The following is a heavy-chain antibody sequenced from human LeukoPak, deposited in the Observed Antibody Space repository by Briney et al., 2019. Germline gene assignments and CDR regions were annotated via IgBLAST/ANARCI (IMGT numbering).Heavy chain of an antibody. V-gene: IGHV3-66*01. CDR1: GFTVSSNY. D-gene: IGHD1-26*01. CDR2: IYSGGGGT. J-gene: IGHJ4*02. Sequence: GGSLRLSCAASGFTVSSNYMSWVRQAPGKGLEWVSVIYSGGGGTYYADSVKGRFSVSRDNSKNTLYLQMNSLRAEDTAIYYCAKDRGSVGADFDYWGQGTLITVSS. CDR3: AKDRGSVGADFDY.